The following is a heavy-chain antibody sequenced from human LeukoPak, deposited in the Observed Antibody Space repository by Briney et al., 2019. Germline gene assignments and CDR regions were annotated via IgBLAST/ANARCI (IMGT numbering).Heavy chain of an antibody. CDR3: ARQLGYCSSTSCYADKVDY. CDR1: GGSISSSSYY. V-gene: IGHV4-39*01. J-gene: IGHJ4*02. D-gene: IGHD2-2*01. CDR2: IYYSGST. Sequence: SETLSLTCTVSGGSISSSSYYWGWIRQPPGKGLEWIGSIYYSGSTYYNPSLKSRGTISVDTPKNQFSLKLSSVTAADTAVYYCARQLGYCSSTSCYADKVDYWGQGTLVTVSS.